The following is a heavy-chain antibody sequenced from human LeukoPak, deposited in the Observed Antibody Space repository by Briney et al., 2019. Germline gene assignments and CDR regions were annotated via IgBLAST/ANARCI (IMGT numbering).Heavy chain of an antibody. CDR3: TTDLLLWFGELLNEDY. V-gene: IGHV3-15*01. Sequence: SWVRQAPGKGLEWVGRIKSKTDGGTTDYAAPVKGRFTISRDDSKNTLYLQMNSLKTEDTAVYYCTTDLLLWFGELLNEDYWGQGTLVTVSS. D-gene: IGHD3-10*01. J-gene: IGHJ4*02. CDR2: IKSKTDGGTT.